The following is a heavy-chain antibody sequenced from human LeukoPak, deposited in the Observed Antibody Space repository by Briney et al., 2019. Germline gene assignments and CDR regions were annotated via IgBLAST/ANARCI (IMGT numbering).Heavy chain of an antibody. CDR1: GFTFSSYS. Sequence: GGSLRLSCAASGFTFSSYSMNWVRQAPGKGLEWVSSISSSSSYIYYADSVKGRFTISRDNAKNSLYLQMKSLRAEDTAVYYCARDRLIVVVPAARGADAFDIWGQGTMVTVSS. CDR2: ISSSSSYI. J-gene: IGHJ3*02. V-gene: IGHV3-21*01. CDR3: ARDRLIVVVPAARGADAFDI. D-gene: IGHD2-2*01.